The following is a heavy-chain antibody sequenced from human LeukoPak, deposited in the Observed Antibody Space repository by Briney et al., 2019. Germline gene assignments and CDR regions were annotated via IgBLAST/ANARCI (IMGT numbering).Heavy chain of an antibody. CDR1: GGTFSSYT. D-gene: IGHD2-2*02. CDR3: AREGYCSSTSCYTYYYGMDV. Sequence: SVKVSCKASGGTFSSYTTSWVRQAPGQGVEWMGRIIPILGIANYAQKFQGRVTITADKSTSTAYMELSSLRSEDTAVYYCAREGYCSSTSCYTYYYGMDVWGQGTTVTVSS. CDR2: IIPILGIA. J-gene: IGHJ6*02. V-gene: IGHV1-69*04.